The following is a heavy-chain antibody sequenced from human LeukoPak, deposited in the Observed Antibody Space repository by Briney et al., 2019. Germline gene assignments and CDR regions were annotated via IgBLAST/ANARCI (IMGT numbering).Heavy chain of an antibody. CDR1: GFTFSSYS. V-gene: IGHV3-21*01. D-gene: IGHD6-13*01. CDR2: ISSSSSYI. CDR3: AILPGYSSSWYVKNY. Sequence: GGSLRLSCAASGFTFSSYSMNWVRQAPGKGLEWVSSISSSSSYIYYADSVKGRFTISRDNAKNSLYLQMNSLRAEDTAVYYCAILPGYSSSWYVKNYWGQGTLVTVSS. J-gene: IGHJ4*02.